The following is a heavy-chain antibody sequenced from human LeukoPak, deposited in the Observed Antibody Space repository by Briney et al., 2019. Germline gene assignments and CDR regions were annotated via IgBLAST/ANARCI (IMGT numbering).Heavy chain of an antibody. J-gene: IGHJ5*02. CDR3: ARDRRSSGWYNGLRWFDP. D-gene: IGHD6-19*01. Sequence: ASVKVSCKASGYTFTSYYMHWVRQAPGQGLEWMGIINPSGGSTSYAQKFQGRVTMTRDTSTSTVYMELSSLRSEDTAVYYCARDRRSSGWYNGLRWFDPWGQGTLVTVSS. CDR2: INPSGGST. CDR1: GYTFTSYY. V-gene: IGHV1-46*01.